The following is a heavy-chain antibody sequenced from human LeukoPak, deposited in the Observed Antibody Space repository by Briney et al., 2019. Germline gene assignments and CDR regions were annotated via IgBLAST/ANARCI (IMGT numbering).Heavy chain of an antibody. J-gene: IGHJ6*04. CDR1: GYSISSGYY. D-gene: IGHD2/OR15-2a*01. V-gene: IGHV4-38-2*02. CDR2: IYYSGST. CDR3: ARAPTDSFRLDV. Sequence: SETLPLTCTVSGYSISSGYYWGWIRQPPGKGLEWIGYIYYSGSTYFNPSLKSRVTISADTSKNQFSLKLSSVTAADTAVYYCARAPTDSFRLDVWGKGTTVTVSS.